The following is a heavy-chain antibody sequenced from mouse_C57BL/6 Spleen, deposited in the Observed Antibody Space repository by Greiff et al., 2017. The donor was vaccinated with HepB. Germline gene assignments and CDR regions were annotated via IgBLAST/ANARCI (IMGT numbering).Heavy chain of an antibody. Sequence: VQLQESGPGLVQPSQSLSITCTVSGFSLTSYGVHWVRQSPGKGLEWLGVIWSGGSTDYNAAFISRLSISKDNSKSQVFFKMNSLQADYTAIYYCARNFYFDYWGQGTTLTVSS. CDR2: IWSGGST. V-gene: IGHV2-2*01. CDR3: ARNFYFDY. J-gene: IGHJ2*01. CDR1: GFSLTSYG.